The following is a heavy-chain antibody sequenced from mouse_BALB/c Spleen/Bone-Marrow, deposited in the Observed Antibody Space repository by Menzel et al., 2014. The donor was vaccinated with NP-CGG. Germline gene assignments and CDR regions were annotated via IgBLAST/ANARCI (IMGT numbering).Heavy chain of an antibody. V-gene: IGHV1-7*01. D-gene: IGHD2-4*01. CDR2: INPSTGYT. CDR1: GYTFTSYW. CDR3: ARDDYDAIAY. J-gene: IGHJ3*01. Sequence: VMLVESGAELAKPGASVKMSCKASGYTFTSYWMHWVKQRPGQGLEWIGYINPSTGYTEYNQKSKDKATLTAVKSSTTAYMQLRSLTSEDSAVYYCARDDYDAIAYWGQGTLVTVSA.